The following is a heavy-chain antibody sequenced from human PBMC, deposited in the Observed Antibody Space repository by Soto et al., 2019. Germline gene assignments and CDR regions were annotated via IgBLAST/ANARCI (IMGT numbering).Heavy chain of an antibody. Sequence: QVQLVQSGAEVKKPGASVKVSCKASGYTFTSYYMHWVRQAPGQGLEWMGIINPSGGSTSYAQKFQGRVTMTRDTSTSTVYMELSSMRSEDTAVYYCARLAGHGGSVSYYMDWFDPWGQGTLVTVSS. V-gene: IGHV1-46*03. CDR3: ARLAGHGGSVSYYMDWFDP. CDR1: GYTFTSYY. D-gene: IGHD3-10*01. J-gene: IGHJ5*02. CDR2: INPSGGST.